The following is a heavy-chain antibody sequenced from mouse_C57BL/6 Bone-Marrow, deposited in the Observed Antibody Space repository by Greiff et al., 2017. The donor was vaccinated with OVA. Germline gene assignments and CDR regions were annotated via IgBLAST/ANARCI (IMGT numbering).Heavy chain of an antibody. CDR3: ARRRYGSSYGYFDV. CDR2: IDPSDSYT. J-gene: IGHJ1*03. V-gene: IGHV1-50*01. CDR1: GYTFTSYW. Sequence: QVQLQQPGAELVKPGASVKLSCKASGYTFTSYWMQWVKQRPGQGLEWIGEIDPSDSYTNYNQKFKGKATLTVDTSSSTAYMQLSSLTSEDSAVYYCARRRYGSSYGYFDVWGTGTTVTVSS. D-gene: IGHD1-1*01.